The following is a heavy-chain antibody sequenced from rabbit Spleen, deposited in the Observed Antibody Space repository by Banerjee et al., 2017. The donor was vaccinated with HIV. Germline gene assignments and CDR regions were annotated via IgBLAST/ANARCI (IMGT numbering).Heavy chain of an antibody. CDR3: ARSSAVHGDSNL. CDR1: AFSFSRSYY. J-gene: IGHJ4*01. Sequence: QEQLEESGGDLVKPGASLTLTCKASAFSFSRSYYMCWVRQAPGKGLEWIACIDAGSSGSTYYASWAKGRFTISKASSTTVTLQLTSLTAADTATYFCARSSAVHGDSNLWGPGTLVTV. D-gene: IGHD2-1*01. V-gene: IGHV1S45*01. CDR2: IDAGSSGST.